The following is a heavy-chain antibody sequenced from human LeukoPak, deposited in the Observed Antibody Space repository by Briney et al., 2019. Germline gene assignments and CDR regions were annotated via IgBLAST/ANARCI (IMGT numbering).Heavy chain of an antibody. J-gene: IGHJ6*03. CDR3: ARVPRLPDTAAAKRYYYYYMDV. V-gene: IGHV1-2*02. CDR2: INPNSGGT. CDR1: GYTFTGYY. Sequence: ASVKVSCKASGYTFTGYYMHWVRQAPGQGLEWMGWINPNSGGTNYAQKFQGRVTMTRDTSISTAYMELSRLRSDDTAVYYCARVPRLPDTAAAKRYYYYYMDVWGKGTTVTVSS. D-gene: IGHD6-13*01.